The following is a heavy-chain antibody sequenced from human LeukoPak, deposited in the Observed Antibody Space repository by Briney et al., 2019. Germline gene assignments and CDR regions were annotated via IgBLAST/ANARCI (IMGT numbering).Heavy chain of an antibody. D-gene: IGHD3-22*01. CDR1: GGTFSSYA. CDR3: ANYDSSGYYDFDY. V-gene: IGHV1-69*13. Sequence: SVKVSCKASGGTFSSYAISWVRQAPGQGLEWMGGIIPIFGTANYAQKFQGRVTITADESTSAAYMELSSLRSEDTAVYYCANYDSSGYYDFDYWGQGTLVTVSS. J-gene: IGHJ4*02. CDR2: IIPIFGTA.